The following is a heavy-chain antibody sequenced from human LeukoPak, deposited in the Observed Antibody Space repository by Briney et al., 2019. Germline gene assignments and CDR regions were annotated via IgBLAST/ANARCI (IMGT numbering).Heavy chain of an antibody. J-gene: IGHJ4*02. V-gene: IGHV4-59*01. CDR2: IYYSGST. CDR3: ARAHLFGDGVA. CDR1: GGSISSYY. D-gene: IGHD3-10*01. Sequence: SETLSLTGTVSGGSISSYYWSWIRQPPGKGLEWIGYIYYSGSTNYNPSLKSRVTISVDTSKNQFSLKLSSVTAADTAVYYCARAHLFGDGVAWGQGTLVTVSS.